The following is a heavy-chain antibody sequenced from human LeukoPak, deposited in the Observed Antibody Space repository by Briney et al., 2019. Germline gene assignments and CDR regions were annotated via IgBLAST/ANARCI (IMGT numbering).Heavy chain of an antibody. J-gene: IGHJ5*02. D-gene: IGHD3-10*01. V-gene: IGHV4-59*01. Sequence: KSSETLSLTCTVSGGSISSYYWSWIRQPPENGLEWIGYIYYTRSTHYNPSLKSRVTISVDTSKNQFSLKLSSVTAADTAVYYCARGRSGGDWFDPWGQGTLVTVFS. CDR2: IYYTRST. CDR3: ARGRSGGDWFDP. CDR1: GGSISSYY.